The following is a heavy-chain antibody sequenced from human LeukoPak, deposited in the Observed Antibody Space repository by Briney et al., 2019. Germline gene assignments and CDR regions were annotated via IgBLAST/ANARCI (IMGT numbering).Heavy chain of an antibody. CDR1: GDTFNRHA. V-gene: IGHV1-69*01. J-gene: IGHJ4*02. CDR2: IIPLFGTA. CDR3: ASAPFLGYCSSTSCYPWDY. D-gene: IGHD2-2*01. Sequence: SVKVSCKAPGDTFNRHAFSWVRQAPGQGLEWMGGIIPLFGTAHYAQKFQDRVTITADESTSTAYMELSSLRSEDTAVYYCASAPFLGYCSSTSCYPWDYWGQGTLVTVSA.